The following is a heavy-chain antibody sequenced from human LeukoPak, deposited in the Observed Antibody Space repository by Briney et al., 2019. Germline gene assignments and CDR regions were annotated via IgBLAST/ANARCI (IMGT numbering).Heavy chain of an antibody. Sequence: PSQTLSLTCTVSGGSISSGSYYWSWIRQPAGKRLEWIGRIYTSGSTNYNPSLKSRVTTSVDTSKIQFSLKLSSVTAADTAVYYCARGPGELRFLEWLFIGAFDTWGQGTMVTVSS. CDR2: IYTSGST. CDR3: ARGPGELRFLEWLFIGAFDT. J-gene: IGHJ3*02. V-gene: IGHV4-61*02. D-gene: IGHD3-3*01. CDR1: GGSISSGSYY.